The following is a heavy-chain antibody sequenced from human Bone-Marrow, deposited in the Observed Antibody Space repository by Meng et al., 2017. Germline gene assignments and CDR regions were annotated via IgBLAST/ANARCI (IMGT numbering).Heavy chain of an antibody. CDR1: GFTLGNKW. CDR2: IKQDGSGT. V-gene: IGHV3-7*01. D-gene: IGHD5-24*01. CDR3: ARARCLQAKYYFDY. Sequence: GESLKISCVASGFTLGNKWMSWVRQAPGKGLEWVANIKQDGSGTYYVDSVKGRFIISRDNAKNSLFLQMDSLRAEDTAVYYCARARCLQAKYYFDYWGQGTRVTGYS. J-gene: IGHJ4*02.